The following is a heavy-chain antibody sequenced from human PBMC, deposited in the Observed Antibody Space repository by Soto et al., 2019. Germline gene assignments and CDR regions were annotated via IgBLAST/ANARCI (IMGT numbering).Heavy chain of an antibody. CDR1: GYSFTEYW. CDR2: IYPGDSDT. CDR3: ARLFNPGSAAGLDY. J-gene: IGHJ4*02. Sequence: GASLKISCKASGYSFTEYWIGWVRQMPGKGLEWMGIIYPGDSDTRYSPSFQGQVTISADKSIRTAYLQWSSLKASDTAIYYCARLFNPGSAAGLDYWGQGTLVTVSS. V-gene: IGHV5-51*01. D-gene: IGHD6-13*01.